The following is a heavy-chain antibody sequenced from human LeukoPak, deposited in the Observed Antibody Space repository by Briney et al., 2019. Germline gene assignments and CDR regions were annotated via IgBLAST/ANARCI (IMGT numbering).Heavy chain of an antibody. J-gene: IGHJ5*02. CDR3: ARAGSKVPAAILNWFDP. D-gene: IGHD2-2*01. Sequence: ASVKVSCKASGGTFSSYAISWVRQAPGQGLEWMGGIIPIFGTANYAQKFQGRVTITADESTSTAYMELSSLRSEDTAVYYCARAGSKVPAAILNWFDPWGQGTLVTVSS. CDR1: GGTFSSYA. CDR2: IIPIFGTA. V-gene: IGHV1-69*13.